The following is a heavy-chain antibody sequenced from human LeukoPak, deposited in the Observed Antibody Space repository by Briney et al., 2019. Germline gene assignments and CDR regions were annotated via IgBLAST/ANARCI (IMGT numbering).Heavy chain of an antibody. Sequence: PGGSLRLSCAASGFTFSTYDMNWFRQAPGKGLEWVSSITTTSTLIYYADSVKGRFTISRDNAKNSLYLQMDSLTAEDTAVYYCSAAAAALDYWGQGTLVTVSS. V-gene: IGHV3-21*01. D-gene: IGHD6-13*01. CDR2: ITTTSTLI. J-gene: IGHJ4*02. CDR1: GFTFSTYD. CDR3: SAAAAALDY.